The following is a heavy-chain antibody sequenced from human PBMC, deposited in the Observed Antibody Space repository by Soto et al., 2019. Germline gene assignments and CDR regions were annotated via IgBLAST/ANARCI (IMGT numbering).Heavy chain of an antibody. V-gene: IGHV3-30-3*01. CDR2: ISYDGSNK. J-gene: IGHJ5*02. D-gene: IGHD3-9*01. CDR1: GSSLSSYA. CDR3: ARAIRRYFDWPRFDP. Sequence: SLKPSCAASGSSLSSYAMHWVGQAAGKGLEWVAVISYDGSNKYYADSVKGRFTISRDNSKNTLYLQMNSLRAEDTAVYYCARAIRRYFDWPRFDPWGQGTLVTVSS.